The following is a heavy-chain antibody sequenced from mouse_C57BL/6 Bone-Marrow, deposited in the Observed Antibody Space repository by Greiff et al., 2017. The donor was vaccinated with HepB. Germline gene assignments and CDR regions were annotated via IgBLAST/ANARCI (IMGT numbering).Heavy chain of an antibody. D-gene: IGHD2-1*01. CDR3: TIYYGNYEGYFDV. CDR1: GFTFSDAW. V-gene: IGHV6-6*01. J-gene: IGHJ1*03. CDR2: IRNKANNHAT. Sequence: EVKLMESGGGLVQPGGSMKLSCAASGFTFSDAWMDWVRQSPEKGLEWVADIRNKANNHATYYAESVKGRFTISRDDSKSSVYLQMNSLRAEDTGIYYCTIYYGNYEGYFDVWGTGTTVTVSS.